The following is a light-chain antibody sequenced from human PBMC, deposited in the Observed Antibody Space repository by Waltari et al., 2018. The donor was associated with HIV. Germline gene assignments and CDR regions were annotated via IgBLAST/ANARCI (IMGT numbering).Light chain of an antibody. V-gene: IGLV2-14*01. Sequence: QSVLTQPASVSGSPGQSITISCTGSSSDIGNYNYVSWYQQHPGKAPKLLIYEVTNRPSGISNRFSGSKSGTSASLAISGLQSDDEADYYCASWDDSLIGPVFGGGTKLTVL. CDR3: ASWDDSLIGPV. CDR1: SSDIGNYNY. J-gene: IGLJ2*01. CDR2: EVT.